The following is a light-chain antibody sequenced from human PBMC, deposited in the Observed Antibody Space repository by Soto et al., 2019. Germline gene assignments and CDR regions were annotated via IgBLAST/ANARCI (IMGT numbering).Light chain of an antibody. Sequence: DIQMTQSPSTLSASVGYRVTITCLASQSISSWLAWYQQKPGKAPNLLIYKASTLESGVPSRFSGSGSGTEFTLTISSVQPDDFATYYCQQYKDYPLTLGGGAKVDVK. CDR2: KAS. CDR3: QQYKDYPLT. CDR1: QSISSW. V-gene: IGKV1-5*03. J-gene: IGKJ4*01.